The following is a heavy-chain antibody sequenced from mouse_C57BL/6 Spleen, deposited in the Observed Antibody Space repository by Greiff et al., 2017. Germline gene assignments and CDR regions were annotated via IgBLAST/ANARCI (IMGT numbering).Heavy chain of an antibody. V-gene: IGHV1-52*01. CDR3: AREDYSNYCAY. CDR2: IDPSDSET. Sequence: QVQLQQPGAELVRPGSSVKLSCKASGYTFTSYWMHWVKQRPIQGLEWIGNIDPSDSETHYNQKFKDKATLTVDKSSSTAYMQLSSLTSEDSAVYYCAREDYSNYCAYWGQGTLVTVSA. D-gene: IGHD2-5*01. CDR1: GYTFTSYW. J-gene: IGHJ3*01.